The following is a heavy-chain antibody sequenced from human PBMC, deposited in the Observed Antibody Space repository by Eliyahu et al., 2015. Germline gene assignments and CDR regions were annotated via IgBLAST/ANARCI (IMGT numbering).Heavy chain of an antibody. CDR2: ISDDGSSK. Sequence: QVQLVESGGGVVQPGKSLRLXCVASGFSFSPYGXQWVRQAPGKGLGWVALISDDGSSKHSADSVKGRFTVSRDNSKNTVYLQMNSLRAEDTAVYYCAKDNGLGSSTGRVYYFYYMDVWGKGTTVTVSS. CDR1: GFSFSPYG. D-gene: IGHD2-2*01. J-gene: IGHJ6*03. V-gene: IGHV3-30*18. CDR3: AKDNGLGSSTGRVYYFYYMDV.